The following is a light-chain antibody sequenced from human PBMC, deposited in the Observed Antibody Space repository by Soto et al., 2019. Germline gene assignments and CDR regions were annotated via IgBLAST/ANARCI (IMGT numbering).Light chain of an antibody. CDR1: SSDIGGYKY. J-gene: IGLJ3*02. V-gene: IGLV2-14*01. Sequence: SALTQPASVSGSPGQSITISCTGTSSDIGGYKYVSWYQQYPGKAPKLIIFEVSNRPSGVSNRFSGSNSGNTASPTISGLQAEDEADYYCTSYSRYSVLVFGGGTKVTVL. CDR3: TSYSRYSVLV. CDR2: EVS.